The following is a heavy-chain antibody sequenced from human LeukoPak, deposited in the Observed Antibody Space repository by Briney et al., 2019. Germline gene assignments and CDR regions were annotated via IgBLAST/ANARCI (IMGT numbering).Heavy chain of an antibody. D-gene: IGHD1-7*01. CDR3: ARGSYNWNFPGDY. Sequence: PGGSLRLSCAASGFTFSSYSMNWVRQAPGKGLEWVSYISSSSSTTYYADSVKGRLTISRDNSKNTLYLQMNSLRAEDTAVYYCARGSYNWNFPGDYWGQGTLVTVSS. V-gene: IGHV3-48*01. CDR1: GFTFSSYS. J-gene: IGHJ4*02. CDR2: ISSSSSTT.